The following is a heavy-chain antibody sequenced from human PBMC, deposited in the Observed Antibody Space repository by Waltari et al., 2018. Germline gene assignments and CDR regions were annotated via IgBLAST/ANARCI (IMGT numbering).Heavy chain of an antibody. V-gene: IGHV4-61*09. CDR2: IYTSGST. CDR3: ARQGAVAALY. J-gene: IGHJ4*02. CDR1: GGSISSGSYY. D-gene: IGHD6-19*01. Sequence: QVQLQESGPGLVKPSQTLSLTCTVSGGSISSGSYYWSWIRQPAGKGLEWIGYIYTSGSTNYNPSLKSRVTISVDTSKNQFSLKLSSVTAADTAVYYCARQGAVAALYWGQGTLVTVSS.